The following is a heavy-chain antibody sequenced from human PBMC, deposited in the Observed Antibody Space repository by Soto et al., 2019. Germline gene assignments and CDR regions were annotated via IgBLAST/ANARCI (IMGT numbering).Heavy chain of an antibody. V-gene: IGHV1-69*01. CDR1: GGTFRNYA. D-gene: IGHD2-21*01. Sequence: QVQLVQSGAEVKKPGSSVKVSCKASGGTFRNYAIIWVRQAPGQGLEWMGGIIPIFDTPNYAQKFRGRVTITADESTSTLYMELTSLTSDDTAVYYCASEGRVVGGDSHLWFRHWGRGTLVTVSS. CDR3: ASEGRVVGGDSHLWFRH. CDR2: IIPIFDTP. J-gene: IGHJ1*01.